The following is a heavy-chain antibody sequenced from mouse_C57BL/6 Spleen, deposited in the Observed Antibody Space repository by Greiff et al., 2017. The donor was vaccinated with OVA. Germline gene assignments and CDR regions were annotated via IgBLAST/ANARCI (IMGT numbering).Heavy chain of an antibody. CDR2: IDPSDSYT. CDR1: GYTFTSYW. Sequence: VQLQQSGAELVMPGASVKLSCKASGYTFTSYWMHWVKQRPGQGLEWIGEIDPSDSYTNYNQKFKGKSTLTVDKSSSTAYMQLSSLTSEDSAVYYCAREGQLGLDYWGQGTTLTVSS. D-gene: IGHD4-1*02. J-gene: IGHJ2*01. V-gene: IGHV1-69*01. CDR3: AREGQLGLDY.